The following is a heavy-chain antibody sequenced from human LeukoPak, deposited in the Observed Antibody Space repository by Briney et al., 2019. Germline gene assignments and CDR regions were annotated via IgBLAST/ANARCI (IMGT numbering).Heavy chain of an antibody. J-gene: IGHJ6*02. V-gene: IGHV3-53*01. CDR1: GFTVSSNY. CDR3: AREGLHYYYGMDV. Sequence: GGSLRLSCAASGFTVSSNYMSWVRQAPGKGLEWVSVIYSGGSTYYADSVKGRFTISRDNSKNTLYLQMNSLRAEDTAVYYCAREGLHYYYGMDVWGQGTTVTVSS. CDR2: IYSGGST.